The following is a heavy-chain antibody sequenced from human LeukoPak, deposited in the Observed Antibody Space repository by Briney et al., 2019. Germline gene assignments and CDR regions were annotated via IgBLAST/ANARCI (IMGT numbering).Heavy chain of an antibody. CDR2: ISDSGANT. J-gene: IGHJ4*02. CDR1: GFTFSTYA. Sequence: PGGSLRLSCAASGFTFSTYAMSWVRQAPGKGLEWVSTISDSGANTYYADSVRGRFTISRDNSKNTLYLQKNSLRAEDTAVYYCARDPGRFGELSQDYWGQGTLVTVSS. CDR3: ARDPGRFGELSQDY. V-gene: IGHV3-23*01. D-gene: IGHD3-10*01.